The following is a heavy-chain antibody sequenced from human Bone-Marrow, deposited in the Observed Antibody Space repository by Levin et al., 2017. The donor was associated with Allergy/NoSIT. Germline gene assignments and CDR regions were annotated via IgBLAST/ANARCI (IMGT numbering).Heavy chain of an antibody. CDR2: ISDSSSSI. V-gene: IGHV3-48*02. D-gene: IGHD6-13*01. CDR1: GFTFSNSS. CDR3: ARDCPHLSYSSTWYYYYGMDV. J-gene: IGHJ6*02. Sequence: PGESLKISCAASGFTFSNSSMNWVRQAPGKGLEWVSYISDSSSSIFYADSVKGRFTISRDNAKNSLFLQMNSLRDEDTAVYYCARDCPHLSYSSTWYYYYGMDVWGQGTTVTVSS.